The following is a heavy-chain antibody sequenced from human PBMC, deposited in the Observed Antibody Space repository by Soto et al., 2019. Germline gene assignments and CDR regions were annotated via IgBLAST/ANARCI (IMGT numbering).Heavy chain of an antibody. J-gene: IGHJ1*01. D-gene: IGHD6-19*01. CDR1: GGTFSSYA. V-gene: IGHV1-69*12. Sequence: QVQLVQSGAEVKKPGSSVKVSCKASGGTFSSYAISWVRQAPGQGLEWMGGIIPIFGTANYAQKLQGRVTIPADESTRTAYMELSSLRSEDTAVYYCARDTCSVAGTFQHWGQGTLVTVSS. CDR3: ARDTCSVAGTFQH. CDR2: IIPIFGTA.